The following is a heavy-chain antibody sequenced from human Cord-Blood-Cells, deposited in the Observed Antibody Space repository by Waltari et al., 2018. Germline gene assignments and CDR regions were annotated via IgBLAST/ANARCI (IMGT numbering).Heavy chain of an antibody. CDR1: GYTFTGYS. CDR2: INPNSGGT. Sequence: QVQLVQSGAEVTKPGASVTVSCKASGYTFTGYSMHWVRQAPGQGLEWMRWINPNSGGTNYAKKYQGWVTMTRDTSISTAYMELSRLRSDDTAVYYCARGDTFDYWGQGTLVTVSS. D-gene: IGHD3-9*01. J-gene: IGHJ4*02. CDR3: ARGDTFDY. V-gene: IGHV1-2*04.